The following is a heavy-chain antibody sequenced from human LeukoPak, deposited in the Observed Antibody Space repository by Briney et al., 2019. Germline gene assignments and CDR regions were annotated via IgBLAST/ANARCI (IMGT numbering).Heavy chain of an antibody. Sequence: GGSLRLSCATSGLTFRTTWMHWVRQAPGKGLMWVSRMNGEGTTIDYADSVKGRFTVSRDYAKNTLFLQMNNLRTEDTALYFCATARNFRFEYWGQGSLVIVSA. J-gene: IGHJ4*02. CDR2: MNGEGTTI. V-gene: IGHV3-74*01. CDR3: ATARNFRFEY. CDR1: GLTFRTTW. D-gene: IGHD1-7*01.